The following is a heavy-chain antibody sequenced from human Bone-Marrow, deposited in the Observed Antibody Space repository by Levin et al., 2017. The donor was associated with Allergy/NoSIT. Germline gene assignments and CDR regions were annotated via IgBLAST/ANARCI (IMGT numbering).Heavy chain of an antibody. Sequence: ASVKVSCKASGYTFTSYGISWVRQAPGQGLEWMGWISAYNGNTNYAQKLQGRVTMTTDTSTSTAYMELRSLRSDDTAVYYCARDLVVAAFGYYYYGMDVWGQGTTVTVSS. CDR2: ISAYNGNT. J-gene: IGHJ6*02. CDR3: ARDLVVAAFGYYYYGMDV. D-gene: IGHD2-15*01. V-gene: IGHV1-18*01. CDR1: GYTFTSYG.